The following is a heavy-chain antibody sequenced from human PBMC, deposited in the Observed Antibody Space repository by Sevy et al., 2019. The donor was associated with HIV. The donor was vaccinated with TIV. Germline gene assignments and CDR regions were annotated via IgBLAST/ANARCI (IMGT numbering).Heavy chain of an antibody. J-gene: IGHJ4*02. CDR3: ARGRVIFDY. CDR1: GYTISDYY. V-gene: IGHV1-2*02. CDR2: INPNSGVT. Sequence: ASVKVSCKASGYTISDYYMHWLRQAPGQGLEWMGYINPNSGVTNYARKFRGRVTVTADTSLSTVYMELRSLRYDDTALYYCARGRVIFDYWGQGTLVTVSS.